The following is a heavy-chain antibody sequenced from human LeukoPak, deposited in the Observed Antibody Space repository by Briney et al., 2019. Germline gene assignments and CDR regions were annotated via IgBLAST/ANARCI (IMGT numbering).Heavy chain of an antibody. V-gene: IGHV4-4*07. CDR1: GGSVNSYY. CDR3: ARFSGEGYDSSGYWRDYFDY. D-gene: IGHD3-22*01. J-gene: IGHJ4*02. Sequence: SETLSLPCTVSGGSVNSYYLSWIRQPAGKTLEWIGRIYDGGSTNYNPSLKSRVTMSVDTSKNQISLKLKSVTAADTAVYYCARFSGEGYDSSGYWRDYFDYWGQGTLVTVSS. CDR2: IYDGGST.